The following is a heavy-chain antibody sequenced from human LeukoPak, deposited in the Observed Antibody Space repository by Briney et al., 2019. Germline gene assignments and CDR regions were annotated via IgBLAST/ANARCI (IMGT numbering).Heavy chain of an antibody. CDR3: VREVNEGFDS. V-gene: IGHV3-21*01. CDR1: GFIFSSYS. Sequence: GGSLRLSCAASGFIFSSYSMNWVRQAPGKGLEWVSSISSSSSHKYHADSVKGRFTISGDNSRNSLYLQMNSLRAEDTAVYYCVREVNEGFDSWGQGTLVTVSS. CDR2: ISSSSSHK. J-gene: IGHJ5*01.